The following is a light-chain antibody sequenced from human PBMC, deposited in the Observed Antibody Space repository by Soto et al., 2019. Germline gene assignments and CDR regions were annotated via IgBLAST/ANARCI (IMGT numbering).Light chain of an antibody. Sequence: EIVVTQSPATLSVSPGERATLSCRASQSVGSNFAWYQQKPGQAPPLLIFATSTRATGVPARLSGSGSGTDFTLTISSLQSEDFAVYYCQQYGDWPPTFGRGTKVEIK. CDR1: QSVGSN. J-gene: IGKJ4*01. CDR2: ATS. CDR3: QQYGDWPPT. V-gene: IGKV3-15*01.